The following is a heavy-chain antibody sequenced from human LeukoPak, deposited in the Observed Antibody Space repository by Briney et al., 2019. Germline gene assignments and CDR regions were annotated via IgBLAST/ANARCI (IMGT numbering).Heavy chain of an antibody. J-gene: IGHJ4*02. CDR1: GYTFTSYG. Sequence: ASVKVSCKASGYTFTSYGISWVRQAPGQGLERMGWISAYNGNTNYAQKLQGRVTMTTDTSTSTAYMELRSLRSDDTAVYLCARDVSAGNSEFFDYWGQGTLVTVSS. CDR2: ISAYNGNT. D-gene: IGHD4-23*01. V-gene: IGHV1-18*01. CDR3: ARDVSAGNSEFFDY.